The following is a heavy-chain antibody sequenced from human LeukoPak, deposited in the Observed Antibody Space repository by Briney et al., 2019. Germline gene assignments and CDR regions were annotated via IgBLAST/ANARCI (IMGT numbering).Heavy chain of an antibody. CDR1: GFTFSNYG. CDR2: IGGSGGFTT. Sequence: TGGSLRLSCEASGFTFSNYGMNWVRQAPGKGLEWVSGIGGSGGFTTYFADSVKGRFTISRDNSKNTLYLQMNSLRADDTALYYCARDRRYASFDNWGQGTLVTVSS. CDR3: ARDRRYASFDN. V-gene: IGHV3-23*01. D-gene: IGHD1-1*01. J-gene: IGHJ4*02.